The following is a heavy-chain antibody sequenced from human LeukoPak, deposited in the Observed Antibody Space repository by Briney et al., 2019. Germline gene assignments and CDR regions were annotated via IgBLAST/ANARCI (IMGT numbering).Heavy chain of an antibody. CDR3: ARGRKYINWFDP. D-gene: IGHD5-18*01. V-gene: IGHV4-59*01. CDR1: GGSISSYY. Sequence: ASETLSLTCTVSGGSISSYYWSWIRQPPGKGLEWIGYIYYSGSTNYNPSLKSRVTISVDTSKNQFSLKLSSVTAADTAVYYCARGRKYINWFDPWGQGTLVTVSS. CDR2: IYYSGST. J-gene: IGHJ5*02.